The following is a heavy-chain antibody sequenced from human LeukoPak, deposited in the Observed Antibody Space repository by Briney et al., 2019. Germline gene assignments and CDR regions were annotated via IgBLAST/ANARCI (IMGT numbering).Heavy chain of an antibody. CDR2: FDPEDGET. J-gene: IGHJ6*03. CDR3: ATDLRKIKLAYCGGDCYSKYYYYMDV. Sequence: ASVKVSCKVSGYTLTELSMHWVRQAPGKGLEWMGGFDPEDGETIYAQKFQGRVTMTEDTSTDTAYMELSSLRSEDTAVYYCATDLRKIKLAYCGGDCYSKYYYYMDVWGKGTTVTVSS. D-gene: IGHD2-21*01. CDR1: GYTLTELS. V-gene: IGHV1-24*01.